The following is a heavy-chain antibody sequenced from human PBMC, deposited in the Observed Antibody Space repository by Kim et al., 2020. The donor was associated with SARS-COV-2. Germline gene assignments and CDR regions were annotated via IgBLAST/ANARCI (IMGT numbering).Heavy chain of an antibody. CDR3: ARDSVAGFDY. J-gene: IGHJ4*02. D-gene: IGHD6-19*01. CDR2: ST. Sequence: STNYHPSLKSRVTISVDTSKNQFSLKLSSVTAADTAVYYCARDSVAGFDYWGQGTLVTVSS. V-gene: IGHV4-59*01.